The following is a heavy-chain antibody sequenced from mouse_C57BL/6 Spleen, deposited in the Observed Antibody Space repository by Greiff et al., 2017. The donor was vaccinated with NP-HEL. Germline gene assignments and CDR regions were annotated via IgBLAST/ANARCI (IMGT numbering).Heavy chain of an antibody. CDR1: GYTFTRYT. CDR2: INPSSGYT. V-gene: IGHV1-4*01. D-gene: IGHD1-1*01. Sequence: QVQLQQSGAELARPGASVKMSCKASGYTFTRYTMPWVKQRPGQGLEWIGYINPSSGYTKYNQKFKDKATLTADKSSSTAYMQLSSLTSEDSAVYYCARCDLLLRSYYFDYWGQGTTLTVSS. J-gene: IGHJ2*01. CDR3: ARCDLLLRSYYFDY.